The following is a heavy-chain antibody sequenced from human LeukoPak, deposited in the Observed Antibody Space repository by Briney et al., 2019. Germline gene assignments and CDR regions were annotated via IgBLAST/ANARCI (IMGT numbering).Heavy chain of an antibody. J-gene: IGHJ3*02. CDR1: GYTFTNYG. Sequence: ASVKVSCKTSGYTFTNYGISWVRQAPGLGLEWMGWISAYNGNTNYAQKVQGRVTMTTDTSTSTAYMELRSLRFDDTAVYYCARDQSVRLLQTSSTYFKHVFAIWGQGSMVAVSS. D-gene: IGHD6-13*01. CDR2: ISAYNGNT. CDR3: ARDQSVRLLQTSSTYFKHVFAI. V-gene: IGHV1-18*01.